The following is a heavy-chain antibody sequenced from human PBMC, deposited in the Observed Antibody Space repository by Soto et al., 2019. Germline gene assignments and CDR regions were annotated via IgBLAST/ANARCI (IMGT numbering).Heavy chain of an antibody. Sequence: SETLSLTCTVSGGSISSYYWSWIRQPPGKGLEWIGYIYYSGSTNYNPSLKSRVTISVDTSKNQFSLKLSSVTAAGTAVYYCARGLKWELRVLDYWGQGTLVTVSS. CDR2: IYYSGST. D-gene: IGHD1-26*01. V-gene: IGHV4-59*01. CDR1: GGSISSYY. CDR3: ARGLKWELRVLDY. J-gene: IGHJ4*02.